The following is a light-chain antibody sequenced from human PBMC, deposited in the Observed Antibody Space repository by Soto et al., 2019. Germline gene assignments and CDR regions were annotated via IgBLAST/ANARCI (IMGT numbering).Light chain of an antibody. Sequence: EIVLTQSPATLSLSPGERATLSCRASQSVSSFLAWYQQKPGQAPRLLIYDASNRATGIPTRFSGSGSGTDFTLTISSLEPEDVAVYDYQQRINWPLTFGGGTKVEIK. CDR3: QQRINWPLT. V-gene: IGKV3-11*01. CDR1: QSVSSF. CDR2: DAS. J-gene: IGKJ4*01.